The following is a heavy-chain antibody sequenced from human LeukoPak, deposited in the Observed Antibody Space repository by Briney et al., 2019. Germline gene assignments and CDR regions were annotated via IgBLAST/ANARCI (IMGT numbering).Heavy chain of an antibody. V-gene: IGHV3-7*03. D-gene: IGHD3-16*01. CDR1: GFTFSSYW. CDR2: INHNGNVS. Sequence: GGSLRLSCAASGFTFSSYWMNWARQAPGKGLEWVASINHNGNVSYYVDSVKGRFTISRDNAKNSLYLQMSNLRAEDTAVYFRARGGGLDGWGQGATVTVFS. J-gene: IGHJ6*01. CDR3: ARGGGLDG.